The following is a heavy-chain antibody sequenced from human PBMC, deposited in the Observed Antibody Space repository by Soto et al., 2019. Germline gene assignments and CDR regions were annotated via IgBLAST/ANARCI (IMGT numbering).Heavy chain of an antibody. CDR3: ARKLRFLEWPLDY. CDR2: IYPGDSDT. D-gene: IGHD3-3*01. Sequence: PXAALKISCKGCGYSFTSYWIGWVRQMPGKGLEWMGIIYPGDSDTRYSPSFQGQVTISADKSISTAYLQWSSLKASDTAMYYCARKLRFLEWPLDYWGQGTLVTASS. V-gene: IGHV5-51*01. CDR1: GYSFTSYW. J-gene: IGHJ4*02.